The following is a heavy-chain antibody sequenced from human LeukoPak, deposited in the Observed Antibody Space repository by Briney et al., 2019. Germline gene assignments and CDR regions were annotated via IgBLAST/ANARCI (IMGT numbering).Heavy chain of an antibody. CDR3: ARDRIAYYDKGGFDP. CDR1: GFTFSTYT. J-gene: IGHJ5*02. V-gene: IGHV3-21*01. CDR2: FSTGSSYI. D-gene: IGHD3-22*01. Sequence: PGGSLRLSCAASGFTFSTYTMNWVRQAPGKGLEWVSSFSTGSSYIYYADSVRGRFTISRDNAKNSLYLQMNNLRAADTAVYYCARDRIAYYDKGGFDPWGQGTLVTVSS.